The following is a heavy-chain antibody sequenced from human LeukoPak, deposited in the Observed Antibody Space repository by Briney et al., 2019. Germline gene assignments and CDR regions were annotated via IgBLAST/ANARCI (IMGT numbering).Heavy chain of an antibody. CDR3: AREDFWGGYSS. D-gene: IGHD3-3*01. J-gene: IGHJ5*02. V-gene: IGHV4-39*07. CDR2: IYYSGST. Sequence: SETLSLTCTVSGGSISSSSYYWGWIRQPPGKGLEWIGSIYYSGSTYYNPSLKSRVTISVDTSKNQFSLKLSSVTAADTAVYYCAREDFWGGYSSWGQGTLVTVYS. CDR1: GGSISSSSYY.